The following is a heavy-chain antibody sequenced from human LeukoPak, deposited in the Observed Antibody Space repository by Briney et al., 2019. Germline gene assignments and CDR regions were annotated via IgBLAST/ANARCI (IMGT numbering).Heavy chain of an antibody. D-gene: IGHD6-19*01. J-gene: IGHJ4*02. Sequence: GGSLRLSCPASGFSFNSYSMSWVRQAPGKGLEWVANINQDGSEKNYVDSVKGRFTISRDSAKNSLYLQMDSLRVEDTAIYYCARCSGWAFKNWGQGTLVTVSS. CDR2: INQDGSEK. CDR1: GFSFNSYS. CDR3: ARCSGWAFKN. V-gene: IGHV3-7*01.